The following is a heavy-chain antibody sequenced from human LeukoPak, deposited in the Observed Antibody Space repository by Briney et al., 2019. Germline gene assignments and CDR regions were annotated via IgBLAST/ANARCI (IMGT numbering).Heavy chain of an antibody. Sequence: GGSLRLSCAASGFIFSGYWMTWVRQAPGKGLEWVANIKQDGSVKYYVDSVKGRFTISRDNAKNSLYLQMNSLRAEDTAVYYCASPGSVGDTGMPDYWGQGTLVTVSS. CDR3: ASPGSVGDTGMPDY. CDR2: IKQDGSVK. J-gene: IGHJ4*02. D-gene: IGHD5-18*01. V-gene: IGHV3-7*01. CDR1: GFIFSGYW.